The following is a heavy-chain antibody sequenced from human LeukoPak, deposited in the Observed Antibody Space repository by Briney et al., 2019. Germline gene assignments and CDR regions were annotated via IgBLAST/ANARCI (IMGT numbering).Heavy chain of an antibody. D-gene: IGHD5-18*01. J-gene: IGHJ6*03. Sequence: SETLSLTCTVSGGSISSYYWSRIRQPPGKGLEWIGYIYTSGSTNYNPSLKSRVTISVDTSKNQISLKVNSVTAADTAVYYCARVGYSYSINDWSRTGLGAYPTKYYYYMDVWGKGTTVTVSS. CDR2: IYTSGST. CDR1: GGSISSYY. CDR3: ARVGYSYSINDWSRTGLGAYPTKYYYYMDV. V-gene: IGHV4-4*09.